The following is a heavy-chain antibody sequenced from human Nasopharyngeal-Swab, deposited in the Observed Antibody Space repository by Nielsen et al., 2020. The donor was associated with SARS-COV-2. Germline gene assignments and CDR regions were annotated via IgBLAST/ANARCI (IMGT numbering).Heavy chain of an antibody. J-gene: IGHJ4*02. D-gene: IGHD6-19*01. Sequence: GESLKISCEASGFTFSSFNMNWVRQAPGKGLEGISYINSGSYTILYRDSVRGRFIISRDDAKRSMYLQMSNLRDEDTALYYCARGVRRDISGWHFDYWGQGTLVTVSS. CDR1: GFTFSSFN. CDR2: INSGSYTI. CDR3: ARGVRRDISGWHFDY. V-gene: IGHV3-48*02.